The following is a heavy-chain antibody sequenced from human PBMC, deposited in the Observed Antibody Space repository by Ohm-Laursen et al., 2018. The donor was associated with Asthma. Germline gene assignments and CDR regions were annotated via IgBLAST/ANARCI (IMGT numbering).Heavy chain of an antibody. J-gene: IGHJ6*02. CDR1: GFTFSSYS. CDR3: ARDTRDCSSTSCYYYYGMDV. CDR2: ISSSSSYI. D-gene: IGHD2-2*01. V-gene: IGHV3-21*01. Sequence: SLRLSCAAFGFTFSSYSMNWVRQAPGKGLEWVSSISSSSSYIYYADSVKGRFTISRDNAKNSLYLQMNSLRAEDTAVYYCARDTRDCSSTSCYYYYGMDVWGQGTTVTVSS.